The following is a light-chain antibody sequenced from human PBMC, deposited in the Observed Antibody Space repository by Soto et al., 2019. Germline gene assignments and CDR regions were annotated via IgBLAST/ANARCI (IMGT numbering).Light chain of an antibody. CDR3: SSYTTSSTFG. CDR1: SSDVGRYDF. V-gene: IGLV2-14*01. CDR2: DVS. Sequence: QSVVAQPASVSRSPGQSITISCTGTSSDVGRYDFVSWFQQHPGKAPKLMIYDVSIRPSGVSDHFSGSKSGNTASLTISGFQAEDEADSYCSSYTTSSTFGFGTGTKVTVL. J-gene: IGLJ1*01.